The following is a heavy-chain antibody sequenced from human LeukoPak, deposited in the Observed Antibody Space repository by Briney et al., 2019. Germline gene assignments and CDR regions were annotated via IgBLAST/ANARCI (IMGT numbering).Heavy chain of an antibody. CDR3: ARLRVVPAAIYPSDFDY. Sequence: SETLSLTCAVSGGSISSGGYSWSWIRQPPGKGLEWIGYIYHSGSTYYNPSLKNRVTISVDRSKNQFSLKLSSVTAADTAVYYCARLRVVPAAIYPSDFDYWGQGTLVTVFS. CDR2: IYHSGST. D-gene: IGHD2-2*02. J-gene: IGHJ4*02. CDR1: GGSISSGGYS. V-gene: IGHV4-30-2*02.